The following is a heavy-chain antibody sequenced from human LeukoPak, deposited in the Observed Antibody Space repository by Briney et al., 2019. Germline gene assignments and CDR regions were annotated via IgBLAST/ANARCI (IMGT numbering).Heavy chain of an antibody. D-gene: IGHD2-15*01. CDR2: INPNSGGT. J-gene: IGHJ3*02. Sequence: ASVKVSCKASGYTFTGYYMHWVRQAPGQGLEWMGWINPNSGGTNYAQKFQGRVTMTRDTSISTAYMELSRLRSDDTAVYYCARGPIIVVVVAATPGSAFDIWGQGTMVAVSS. V-gene: IGHV1-2*02. CDR3: ARGPIIVVVVAATPGSAFDI. CDR1: GYTFTGYY.